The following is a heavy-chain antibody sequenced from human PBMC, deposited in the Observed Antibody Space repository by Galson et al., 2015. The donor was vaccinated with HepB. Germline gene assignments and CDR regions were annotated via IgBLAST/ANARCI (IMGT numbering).Heavy chain of an antibody. CDR3: ARAGDDTEAARHNWFDP. J-gene: IGHJ5*02. CDR1: GFTFGTYR. D-gene: IGHD3-16*01. CDR2: IGHTGTYS. V-gene: IGHV3-21*06. Sequence: SLRLSCAASGFTFGTYRMHWVRQAPGKGLEWVSSIGHTGTYSYYAHSVKGRFTISRENAKNSLYLDMYGLRPEDTAVYYCARAGDDTEAARHNWFDPWGQGTLVIVSS.